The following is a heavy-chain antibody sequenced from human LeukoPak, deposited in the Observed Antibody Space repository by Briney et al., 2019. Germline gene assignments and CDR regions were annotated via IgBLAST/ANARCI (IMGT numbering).Heavy chain of an antibody. J-gene: IGHJ5*02. CDR3: AREEPGIAAAGSKGGSWFDP. CDR1: GGTFSSYA. CDR2: IIPIFGTA. D-gene: IGHD6-13*01. Sequence: SVKVSCKASGGTFSSYAISWVRQAPGQGLEWMGGIIPIFGTANYAQKFQGRGTITTDESTSTAYMELSSLRSEDTAVYYCAREEPGIAAAGSKGGSWFDPWGQGTLVTVSS. V-gene: IGHV1-69*05.